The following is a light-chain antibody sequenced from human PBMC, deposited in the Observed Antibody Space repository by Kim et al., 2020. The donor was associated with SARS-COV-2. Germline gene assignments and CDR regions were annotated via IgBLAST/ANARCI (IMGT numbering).Light chain of an antibody. CDR3: LLYYGGANLV. Sequence: GGTGTRTWASSRGTVTSGYYPNRCQKNPGQAPRALIYSTRNRHPWTPARFSGSLLGGKAVLTVSNVQPEDEAEYYCLLYYGGANLVFGGGTQLTVL. CDR1: RGTVTSGYY. CDR2: STR. V-gene: IGLV7-43*01. J-gene: IGLJ2*01.